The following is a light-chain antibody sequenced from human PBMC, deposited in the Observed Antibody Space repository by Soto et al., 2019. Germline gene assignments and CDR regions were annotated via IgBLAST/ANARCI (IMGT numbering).Light chain of an antibody. J-gene: IGKJ1*01. V-gene: IGKV1-5*03. Sequence: DIQMTQSPSTLSASVGDRVTITCRATQSIGNWLAWYQQKPGKAPQLLLHKASNLESGVPSRFSGSGSGTEFTLTISNLQPDDIATYYCQQYKSHSWTFGQGTKLEIK. CDR3: QQYKSHSWT. CDR1: QSIGNW. CDR2: KAS.